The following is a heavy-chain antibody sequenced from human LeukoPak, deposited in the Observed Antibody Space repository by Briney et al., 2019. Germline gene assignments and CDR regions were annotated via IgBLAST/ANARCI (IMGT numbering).Heavy chain of an antibody. D-gene: IGHD6-13*01. CDR2: IYYSGST. V-gene: IGHV4-31*03. CDR1: GGSISSGGYY. CDR3: ARSGYSSSWYWFDP. Sequence: NPSETLSLTCTVSGGSISSGGYYWSWIRQHPGKGLEWIGYIYYSGSTYYNPSLKSRVTISVDTSKNQFSLKLSSVTAADTAMYYCARSGYSSSWYWFDPWGQGTLVTVSS. J-gene: IGHJ5*02.